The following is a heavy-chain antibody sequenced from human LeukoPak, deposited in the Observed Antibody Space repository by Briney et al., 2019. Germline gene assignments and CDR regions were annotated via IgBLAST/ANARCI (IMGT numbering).Heavy chain of an antibody. CDR1: GGTFSSYA. J-gene: IGHJ4*02. V-gene: IGHV1-18*01. Sequence: ASVTVSCKASGGTFSSYAINWVRQAPGQGLEWMGWISTYNGNTNYAQRLQGRVTMTTDTSTSTAYMELRSLRSDDTAVYYCARITTGANYFDYWGQGTLVTVSS. CDR3: ARITTGANYFDY. D-gene: IGHD4-17*01. CDR2: ISTYNGNT.